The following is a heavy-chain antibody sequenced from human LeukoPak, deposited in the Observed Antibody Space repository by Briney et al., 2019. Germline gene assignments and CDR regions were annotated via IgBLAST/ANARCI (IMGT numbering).Heavy chain of an antibody. CDR3: ALSGSYAPFDY. D-gene: IGHD1-26*01. CDR2: INPNSGGT. V-gene: IGHV1-2*02. J-gene: IGHJ4*02. Sequence: ASVKVSCKASGYTFTGYYMHWVRQAPGQGLEWMGWINPNSGGTNYAQKFQGRVTMTRDTSTSTAYMELRSLRSDDTAVYYCALSGSYAPFDYWGQGTLVTVSS. CDR1: GYTFTGYY.